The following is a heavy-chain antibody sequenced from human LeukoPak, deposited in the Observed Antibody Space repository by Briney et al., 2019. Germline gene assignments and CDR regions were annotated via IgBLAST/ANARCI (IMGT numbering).Heavy chain of an antibody. CDR1: GGSISSSSYY. CDR3: ATGPGDYYDEDY. J-gene: IGHJ4*02. Sequence: SQTLSLTCAVSGGSISSSSYYWGWIRQPPGKGLEWIGSIYYSGSTYYNPSLKSRVTISVDTSKNQFSLKLSSVTAADTAVYYCATGPGDYYDEDYWGQGTLVTVSS. CDR2: IYYSGST. D-gene: IGHD3-22*01. V-gene: IGHV4-39*01.